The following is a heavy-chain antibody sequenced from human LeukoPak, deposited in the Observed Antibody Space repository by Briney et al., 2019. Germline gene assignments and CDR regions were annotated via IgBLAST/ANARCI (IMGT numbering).Heavy chain of an antibody. CDR3: ARAPWGSTSSHVWFDP. J-gene: IGHJ5*02. CDR1: GGSVSDYY. V-gene: IGHV4-59*08. D-gene: IGHD2-2*01. CDR2: IYYTGST. Sequence: SETLSLTCTVSGGSVSDYYWSWIRQSPGKGLEWIGYIYYTGSTSYNPSLRSRVTMSADTSKNQFSLKLSSVTAADTAVYYCARAPWGSTSSHVWFDPWGQGTLVTVSS.